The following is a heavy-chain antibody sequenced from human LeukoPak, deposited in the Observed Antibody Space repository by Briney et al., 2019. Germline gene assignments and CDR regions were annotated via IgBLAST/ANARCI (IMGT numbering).Heavy chain of an antibody. Sequence: ASVKVSCQASGYTFNSYGISWVRQAPGRGLEWMGWISAYNGNTNYAQKLQGRVTMTTDTSTSTAYMELRSLRSDDTAVYYCARQLATKGEWAFDLWAHGTLVTVSS. V-gene: IGHV1-18*01. J-gene: IGHJ3*01. D-gene: IGHD5-12*01. CDR1: GYTFNSYG. CDR2: ISAYNGNT. CDR3: ARQLATKGEWAFDL.